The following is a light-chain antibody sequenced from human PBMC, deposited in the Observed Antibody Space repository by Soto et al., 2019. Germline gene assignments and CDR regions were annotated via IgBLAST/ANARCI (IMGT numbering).Light chain of an antibody. V-gene: IGKV3-15*01. CDR2: DTS. J-gene: IGKJ4*01. CDR3: QPYNNWPLT. Sequence: EVVMRQSPASLSVSPGEGAARFCRDSQGIGDTLAWYQHKPGQTPRLLIYDTSTRATGVPTRFSGSRSGAEFTLTINSLQSEDFAVYYCQPYNNWPLTFGGGTKV. CDR1: QGIGDT.